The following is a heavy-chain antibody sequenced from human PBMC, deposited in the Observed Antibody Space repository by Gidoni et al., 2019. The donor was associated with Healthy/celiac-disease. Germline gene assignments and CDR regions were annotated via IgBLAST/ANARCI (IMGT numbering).Heavy chain of an antibody. CDR3: ARARGWLLLNYYYYMDV. CDR2: IYYSGST. CDR1: GGSISSGDYY. D-gene: IGHD3-9*01. J-gene: IGHJ6*03. V-gene: IGHV4-30-4*01. Sequence: QVQLQESGPGLVKPSQTLSLTCTVSGGSISSGDYYWSWIRQPPGKGLEWIGYIYYSGSTYYNPSLKSRVTISVDTSKNQFSLKLSSVTAADTAVYYCARARGWLLLNYYYYMDVWGKGTTVTVSS.